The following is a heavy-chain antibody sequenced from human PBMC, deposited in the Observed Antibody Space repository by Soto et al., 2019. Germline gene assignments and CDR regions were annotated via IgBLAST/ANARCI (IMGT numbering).Heavy chain of an antibody. J-gene: IGHJ4*02. D-gene: IGHD6-19*01. Sequence: VQLVESGGGVVQPGRSLRLSCAASGFIFSDYAMHWDRQAPGKGLEWVAVVSHDGRNTHYADSVKGRFTISRDSSKNTVSLEMTSLRAEDTAVYYCAKGGRQWLVTSDFNYWGQGALVTVS. CDR2: VSHDGRNT. CDR1: GFIFSDYA. CDR3: AKGGRQWLVTSDFNY. V-gene: IGHV3-30*18.